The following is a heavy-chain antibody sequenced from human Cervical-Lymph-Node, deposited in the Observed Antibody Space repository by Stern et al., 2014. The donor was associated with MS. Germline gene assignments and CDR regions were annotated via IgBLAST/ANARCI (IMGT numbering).Heavy chain of an antibody. CDR3: ARTEAVAGILSHYYYYGMDV. Sequence: EVQLEESGGGLVKPGGSLRLSCAASGFTFSSYSMNWVRQAPGKGLEWVSSISSSSSYIYYADSVKGRFTISRDNAKNSLYLQMNSLRAEDTAVYYCARTEAVAGILSHYYYYGMDVWGQGTTVTVSS. CDR1: GFTFSSYS. CDR2: ISSSSSYI. V-gene: IGHV3-21*01. J-gene: IGHJ6*02. D-gene: IGHD6-19*01.